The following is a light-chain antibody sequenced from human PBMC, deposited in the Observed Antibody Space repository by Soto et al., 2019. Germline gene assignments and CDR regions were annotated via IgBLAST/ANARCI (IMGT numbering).Light chain of an antibody. Sequence: DIQMTQSPSSLSASVGDRVTITCRASQSISSYLNWYQQKPGKAPKLLIYAASSLQSGVPSRFSGSGSGTDFTLTISSLQPEDFATYYCQPSYSTPQTFGPGTKVDIK. J-gene: IGKJ3*01. CDR1: QSISSY. V-gene: IGKV1-39*01. CDR3: QPSYSTPQT. CDR2: AAS.